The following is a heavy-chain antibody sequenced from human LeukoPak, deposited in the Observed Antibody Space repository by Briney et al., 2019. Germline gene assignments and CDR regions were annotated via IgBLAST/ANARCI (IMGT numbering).Heavy chain of an antibody. CDR3: ARDRGYSSSFPRSVQSYNWFDP. V-gene: IGHV1-2*06. J-gene: IGHJ5*02. Sequence: ASVKVSCKASGYTFTGYYMHWVRQAPGQGLEWMGRINPNSGGTNYAQKFQGRVTMTRDTSISTAYMELSRLRSDDTAVYYCARDRGYSSSFPRSVQSYNWFDPWGQGTLVTVSS. CDR1: GYTFTGYY. CDR2: INPNSGGT. D-gene: IGHD6-13*01.